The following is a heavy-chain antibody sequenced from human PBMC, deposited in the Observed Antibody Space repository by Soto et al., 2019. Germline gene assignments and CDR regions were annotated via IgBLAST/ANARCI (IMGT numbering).Heavy chain of an antibody. J-gene: IGHJ4*02. CDR3: ARGFQRDVCDY. CDR1: GGSISSYY. V-gene: IGHV4-59*01. D-gene: IGHD6-25*01. Sequence: QVQLQESGPGLVKPSETLSLTCTVSGGSISSYYWSWIRQPPGKGLEWIGYIYYSGSTNYNPSLKSRVTISVDTSKNQFSLKLSSVTAADTAVYYCARGFQRDVCDYWGQGTLVTVSS. CDR2: IYYSGST.